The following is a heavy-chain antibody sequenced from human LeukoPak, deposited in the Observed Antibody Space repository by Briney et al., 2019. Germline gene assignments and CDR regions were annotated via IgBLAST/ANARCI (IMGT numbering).Heavy chain of an antibody. D-gene: IGHD6-19*01. Sequence: PGGSLRLSCAASGFTFSSYAMSWVRQAPGKGLEWVSAISGSGGSTYYADSVKGRFTISRDNSKNTLYLQMSSLRAEDTAVYYCAKCGGGSSGWPYFDYWGQGTLVTVSS. CDR2: ISGSGGST. CDR1: GFTFSSYA. J-gene: IGHJ4*02. CDR3: AKCGGGSSGWPYFDY. V-gene: IGHV3-23*01.